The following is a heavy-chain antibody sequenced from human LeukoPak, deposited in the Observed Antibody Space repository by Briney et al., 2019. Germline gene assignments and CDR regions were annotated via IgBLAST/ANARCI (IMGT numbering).Heavy chain of an antibody. Sequence: PGGSLRLSCAASGFTFSSYSMNWVRQAPGKGLEWVSSISSSSSYIYYADSVKGRFTISRDNAKNSLYLQMNSLGAEDTAVYYCARGHEGNLDYWGQGTLVTVSS. CDR2: ISSSSSYI. CDR1: GFTFSSYS. CDR3: ARGHEGNLDY. D-gene: IGHD4-23*01. J-gene: IGHJ4*02. V-gene: IGHV3-21*01.